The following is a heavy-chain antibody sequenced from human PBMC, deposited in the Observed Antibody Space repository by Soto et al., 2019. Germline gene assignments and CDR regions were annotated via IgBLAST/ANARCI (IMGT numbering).Heavy chain of an antibody. Sequence: VASVKVSCKASGYTFTSYGISWVRQAPGQGLEWMGWISAYNGNTNYAQKLKGRVTMTTDTSTSTAYMELRSMRSDDTAVYYCARDRGFLEWLPLPLYDYYSGMDVWGQGTTVTVSS. V-gene: IGHV1-18*04. CDR1: GYTFTSYG. CDR3: ARDRGFLEWLPLPLYDYYSGMDV. D-gene: IGHD3-3*01. J-gene: IGHJ6*02. CDR2: ISAYNGNT.